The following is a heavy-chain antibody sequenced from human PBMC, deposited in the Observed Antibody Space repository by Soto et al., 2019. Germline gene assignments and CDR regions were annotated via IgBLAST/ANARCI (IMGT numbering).Heavy chain of an antibody. CDR3: ARGYSSSWSPYYYYGMDV. CDR1: GGSISSYY. D-gene: IGHD6-13*01. CDR2: IYYSGST. J-gene: IGHJ6*02. V-gene: IGHV4-59*01. Sequence: PSETLSLTCTASGGSISSYYWSWIRQPPGKGLEWIGYIYYSGSTNYNPSLKSRVTISVDTSKNQFSLKLSSVTAADTAVYYCARGYSSSWSPYYYYGMDVWGQGTTVTVSS.